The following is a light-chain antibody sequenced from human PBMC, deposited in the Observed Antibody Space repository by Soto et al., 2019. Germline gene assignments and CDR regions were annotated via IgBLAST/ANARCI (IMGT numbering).Light chain of an antibody. CDR3: CSYVGSSILM. J-gene: IGLJ3*02. V-gene: IGLV2-23*02. Sequence: QSALTQPASVSGSPGQSITISCTGTSSDVGLYNLVSWYQQLPGKAPKLIFYEVNERPSGISDRFSGSKSGNTASLTISGLQDEDEADYYCCSYVGSSILMFGGGTKLTVL. CDR1: SSDVGLYNL. CDR2: EVN.